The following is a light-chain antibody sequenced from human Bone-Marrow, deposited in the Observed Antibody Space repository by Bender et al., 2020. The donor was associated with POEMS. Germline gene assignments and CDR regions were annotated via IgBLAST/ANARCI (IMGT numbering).Light chain of an antibody. Sequence: SYVLTQPPSVSVAPGQTARITCERNNIGSKTVHWYQQKPGQAPVLVVYDDTDRPSGIPERFSGSNSGNTATLTITRVEAGDEADYYCQVWDSSSDRPRVFGGGTRLTVL. CDR1: NIGSKT. CDR3: QVWDSSSDRPRV. J-gene: IGLJ3*02. CDR2: DDT. V-gene: IGLV3-21*02.